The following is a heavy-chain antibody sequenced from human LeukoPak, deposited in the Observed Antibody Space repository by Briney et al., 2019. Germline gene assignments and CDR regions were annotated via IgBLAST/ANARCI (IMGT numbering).Heavy chain of an antibody. Sequence: GGSLRLSCAASGFTVSSNYMSWVRQAPGKGLEWVSVIYSGGSTYYADSVKGRFTISRDNSKNTLYLQMNSLRAEDTAVYYCAREAYSGSYPYYFDYWGQGTLVTVSS. D-gene: IGHD1-26*01. V-gene: IGHV3-53*01. CDR2: IYSGGST. CDR1: GFTVSSNY. J-gene: IGHJ4*02. CDR3: AREAYSGSYPYYFDY.